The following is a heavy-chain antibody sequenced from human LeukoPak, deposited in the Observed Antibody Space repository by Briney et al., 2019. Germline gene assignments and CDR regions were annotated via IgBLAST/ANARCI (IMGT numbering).Heavy chain of an antibody. CDR1: AFTFSDYS. CDR3: ARDRLTSGSYFFDY. V-gene: IGHV3-48*01. Sequence: GGSLRLSCAASAFTFSDYSMNWVRQAPGKGLEWISYISGRSSTIYYADSVRGRFTIPRDNAKNSMYLQMNSLRAEDTAVYYCARDRLTSGSYFFDYWGQGTLVTVSS. J-gene: IGHJ4*02. CDR2: ISGRSSTI. D-gene: IGHD1-26*01.